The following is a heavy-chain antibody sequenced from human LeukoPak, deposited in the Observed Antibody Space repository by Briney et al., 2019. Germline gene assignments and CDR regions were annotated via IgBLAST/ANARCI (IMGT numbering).Heavy chain of an antibody. D-gene: IGHD3-3*01. J-gene: IGHJ5*02. V-gene: IGHV3-21*01. CDR3: ARDYDFWSGYFSFDP. CDR1: GFTSSSYS. Sequence: GGSLRLSCAASGFTSSSYSMNWVRQAPGKGLEWVSSISSSSSYIYYADSVKGRFTISRDNAKNSLYLQMNSLRAEDTAVYYCARDYDFWSGYFSFDPWGQGTLVTVSS. CDR2: ISSSSSYI.